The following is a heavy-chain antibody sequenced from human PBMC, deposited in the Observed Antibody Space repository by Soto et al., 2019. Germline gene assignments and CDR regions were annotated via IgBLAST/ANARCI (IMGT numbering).Heavy chain of an antibody. V-gene: IGHV3-43*01. CDR2: ISWDGHNT. J-gene: IGHJ4*02. CDR1: GFSFDDYA. D-gene: IGHD2-2*01. CDR3: AKGTSLYFDS. Sequence: HPGGSLRLSCAASGFSFDDYAMHWVRQAPGRGLEWVSLISWDGHNTDYADSVKGRFTISRDNSKNSLYLQMISLRIEDTAFYYCAKGTSLYFDSWGQGTLVTVSS.